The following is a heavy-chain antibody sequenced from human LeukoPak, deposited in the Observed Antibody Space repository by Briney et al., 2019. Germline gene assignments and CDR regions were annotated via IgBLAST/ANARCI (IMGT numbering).Heavy chain of an antibody. CDR3: ASALSGEGPAYYYYGMDV. J-gene: IGHJ6*02. CDR2: MNPNSGNT. V-gene: IGHV1-8*01. CDR1: GYTFTSYD. D-gene: IGHD3-16*01. Sequence: ASVKVSCKASGYTFTSYDINWVRQATGQGLEWMGWMNPNSGNTGYAQKFQGRVTMTRNTSISTAYMELSSLRSEDTAVYYCASALSGEGPAYYYYGMDVWGQGTTVTVSS.